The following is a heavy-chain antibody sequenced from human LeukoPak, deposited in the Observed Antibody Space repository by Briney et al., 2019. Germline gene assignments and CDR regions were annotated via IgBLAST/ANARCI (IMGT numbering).Heavy chain of an antibody. V-gene: IGHV4-59*01. CDR1: GGSISSYY. J-gene: IGHJ5*02. CDR3: AREVRLWFGDGWFDP. Sequence: SETLSLTCTVSGGSISSYYWSWIRQPPGKGLEWIGYIYYSGSTNYNPSLKSRVTISVDTSKNQFSLKLSSVTAADTAVYYCAREVRLWFGDGWFDPWGQGTLVTVSS. CDR2: IYYSGST. D-gene: IGHD3-10*01.